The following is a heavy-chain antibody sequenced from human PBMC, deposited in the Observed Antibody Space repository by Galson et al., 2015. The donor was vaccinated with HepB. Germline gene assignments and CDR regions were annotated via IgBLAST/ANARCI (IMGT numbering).Heavy chain of an antibody. V-gene: IGHV4-31*02. D-gene: IGHD6-13*01. CDR3: ARVAYSSSWYVDY. J-gene: IGHJ4*02. CDR2: IYYSGST. Sequence: GGYYWSWIRQHPGKGLEWIGYIYYSGSTYYNPSLKSRVTISVDTSKNQFSLKLSSVTAADTAVYYCARVAYSSSWYVDYWGQGTLVTVSS. CDR1: GGYY.